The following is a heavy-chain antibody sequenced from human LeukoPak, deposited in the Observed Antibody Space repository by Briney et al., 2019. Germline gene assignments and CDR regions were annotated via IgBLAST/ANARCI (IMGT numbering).Heavy chain of an antibody. Sequence: ASVKVSCKASGYTFTNYGLNWVRQAPGQGLEWMGWISPYKGDTHYAQKLQARVTMTTDTSTSTAYMELRSLRSDDTAVYYRTRDKYGDYVGRYFQHWGQGTLVTVSS. CDR3: TRDKYGDYVGRYFQH. CDR2: ISPYKGDT. V-gene: IGHV1-18*01. J-gene: IGHJ1*01. CDR1: GYTFTNYG. D-gene: IGHD4-17*01.